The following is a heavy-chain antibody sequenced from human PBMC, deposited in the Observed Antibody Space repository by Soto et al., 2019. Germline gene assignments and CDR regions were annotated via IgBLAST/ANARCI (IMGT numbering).Heavy chain of an antibody. J-gene: IGHJ4*02. D-gene: IGHD4-17*01. Sequence: PGGSLTLSCASSGFTFSSYAMSWVRQAPGKGLEWVSTISGSGGTTYYADSVKGRFTISRDNSKNTLYLQMNSLRAEDTAVYYCAKGPLYGDYVSGWGQGTLVTVSS. CDR3: AKGPLYGDYVSG. V-gene: IGHV3-23*01. CDR1: GFTFSSYA. CDR2: ISGSGGTT.